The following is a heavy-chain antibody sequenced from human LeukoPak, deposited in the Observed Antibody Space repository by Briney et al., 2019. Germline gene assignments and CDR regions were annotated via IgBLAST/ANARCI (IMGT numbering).Heavy chain of an antibody. CDR1: GYTFTTYP. J-gene: IGHJ4*02. CDR2: INAGDGNR. D-gene: IGHD3-10*01. V-gene: IGHV1-3*01. CDR3: AREELWGWFRE. Sequence: ASVKVSCKASGYTFTTYPIHWVRQAPGQGLEWMGWINAGDGNRKYSEELQGRVTITMDTPASTGYMELTSLRSEDTAVYYCAREELWGWFREWGQGTLVTVSS.